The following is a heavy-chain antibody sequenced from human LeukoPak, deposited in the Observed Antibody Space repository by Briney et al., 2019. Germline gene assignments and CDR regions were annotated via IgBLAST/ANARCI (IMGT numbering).Heavy chain of an antibody. J-gene: IGHJ3*02. CDR2: IKQDGSEK. Sequence: PGGSLRLSCAASGFTFGSYWMTWVRQAPGKGLEWVANIKQDGSEKNYVDSVKGRFTISRDNAKNSLDLQMSSLRAEDTAVYYCAKKYAIFGVVHDAFDIWGQGTMVTVSS. D-gene: IGHD3-3*01. V-gene: IGHV3-7*03. CDR1: GFTFGSYW. CDR3: AKKYAIFGVVHDAFDI.